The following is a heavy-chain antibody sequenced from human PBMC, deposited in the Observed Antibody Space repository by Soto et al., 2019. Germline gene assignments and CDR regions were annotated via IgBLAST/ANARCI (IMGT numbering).Heavy chain of an antibody. J-gene: IGHJ5*02. D-gene: IGHD3-10*01. Sequence: QVQMVQSGAEVKKPGSSVKVSCKASGGTFSSYTICGLRQAPAQGLDCMGRIITILGIPDYAQKFQGRVTITADKSTSSAYMGLSGLRSEDTAVYYCVRDQQRVDGSWSYSSNWFDPWCQGTLVSVSS. CDR3: VRDQQRVDGSWSYSSNWFDP. CDR1: GGTFSSYT. CDR2: IITILGIP. V-gene: IGHV1-69*08.